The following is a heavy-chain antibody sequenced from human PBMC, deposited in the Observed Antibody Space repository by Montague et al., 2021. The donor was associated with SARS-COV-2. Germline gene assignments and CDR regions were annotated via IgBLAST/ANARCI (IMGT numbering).Heavy chain of an antibody. CDR1: GGSFSGYY. V-gene: IGHV4-34*01. D-gene: IGHD3-3*01. J-gene: IGHJ3*02. CDR2: INHRGGT. Sequence: SETLSLTCAVYGGSFSGYYWSWIRQPPGKGLEWIGEINHRGGTNYNPSLKSRVIISVDTSKNQFSLKLSPVTAADTAVYYCARGTGPRSITLFGVIISGHVFDIWGRGTMVTVSS. CDR3: ARGTGPRSITLFGVIISGHVFDI.